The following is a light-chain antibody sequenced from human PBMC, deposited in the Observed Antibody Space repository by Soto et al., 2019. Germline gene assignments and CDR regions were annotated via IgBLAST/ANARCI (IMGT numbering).Light chain of an antibody. Sequence: EIVLTQSPATLSLSPGERATLSCRASQSVIGNYLAWYRRKPGQTPRLLIFGASRRATGIPDRFSGSGSGTDFTLTISRLEPEDFAVYYCQHYLDSPWAFGQGTKVEIK. V-gene: IGKV3-20*01. CDR3: QHYLDSPWA. CDR1: QSVIGNY. CDR2: GAS. J-gene: IGKJ1*01.